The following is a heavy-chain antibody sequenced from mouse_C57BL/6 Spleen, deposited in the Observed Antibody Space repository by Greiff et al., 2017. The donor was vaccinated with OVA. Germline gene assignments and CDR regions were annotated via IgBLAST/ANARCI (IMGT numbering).Heavy chain of an antibody. D-gene: IGHD1-1*01. J-gene: IGHJ1*03. Sequence: VQLKESGPGLVKPSQSLSLTCSVTGYSITSGYYWNWIRQFPGNKLEWMGYISYDGSNNYNPSLKNRISITRDTSKNQFFLKLNSVTTEDTATYYCARDYGSSSFDVWGTGTTVTVSS. CDR3: ARDYGSSSFDV. CDR1: GYSITSGYY. V-gene: IGHV3-6*01. CDR2: ISYDGSN.